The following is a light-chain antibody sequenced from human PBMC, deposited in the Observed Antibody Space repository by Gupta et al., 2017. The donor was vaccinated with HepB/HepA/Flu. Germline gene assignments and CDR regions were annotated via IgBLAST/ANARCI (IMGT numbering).Light chain of an antibody. J-gene: IGLJ2*01. V-gene: IGLV4-69*01. CDR3: QTWGTGIQV. CDR1: SGHSCYA. Sequence: QLVLTQSPSASASLGASVKLTCTLSSGHSCYAIAWHQQQPEKGPRYLVKLNSDGSHSKGDGIPDRFTGSSSGAERYLTISSLQSEDEADYYCQTWGTGIQVFGGGTKLTVL. CDR2: LNSDGSH.